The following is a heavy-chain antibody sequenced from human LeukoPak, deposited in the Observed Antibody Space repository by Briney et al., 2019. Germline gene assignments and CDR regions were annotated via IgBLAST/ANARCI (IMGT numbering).Heavy chain of an antibody. CDR3: ARACAYCGGDCYSGGYYYGMGV. Sequence: ASVKVSCKASGYTFTSYDINWVRQATGQGLEWMGWMNPNSGNTGYAQKFQGRVTMTRNTSISTAYMELSSLRSEDTAVYYCARACAYCGGDCYSGGYYYGMGVSGQGATVAVSS. D-gene: IGHD2-21*02. V-gene: IGHV1-8*01. J-gene: IGHJ6*01. CDR1: GYTFTSYD. CDR2: MNPNSGNT.